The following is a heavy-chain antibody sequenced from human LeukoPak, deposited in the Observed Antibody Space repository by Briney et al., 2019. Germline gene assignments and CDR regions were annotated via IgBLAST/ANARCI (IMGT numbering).Heavy chain of an antibody. CDR2: IIPIFGTA. Sequence: VASVKVSCKASGYTFTSNYIHWVRPAPGQGLEWMGGIIPIFGTANYAQKFQGRVTITADESTSTAYMELSSLRSEDTAVYYCARASGSYFHPHPYYFDYWGQGTLVTVSS. D-gene: IGHD1-26*01. J-gene: IGHJ4*02. CDR3: ARASGSYFHPHPYYFDY. V-gene: IGHV1-69*13. CDR1: GYTFTSNY.